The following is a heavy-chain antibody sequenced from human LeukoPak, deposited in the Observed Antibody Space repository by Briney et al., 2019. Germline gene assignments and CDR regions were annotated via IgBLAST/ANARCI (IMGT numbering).Heavy chain of an antibody. CDR3: ARDGHYYGSGRDYGMDV. CDR2: IYYSGST. CDR1: GGSISSYY. D-gene: IGHD3-10*01. Sequence: SETLSLTCTVSGGSISSYYWSWIRQPPGKGLEWIGYIYYSGSTNYNPSLKSRVTISVDTSKNQFSLKLSSVTAADTAVYYCARDGHYYGSGRDYGMDVWGQGTTVTVSS. J-gene: IGHJ6*02. V-gene: IGHV4-59*12.